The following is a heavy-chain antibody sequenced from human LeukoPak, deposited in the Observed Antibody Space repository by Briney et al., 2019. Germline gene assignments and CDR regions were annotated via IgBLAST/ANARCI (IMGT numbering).Heavy chain of an antibody. V-gene: IGHV3-53*01. D-gene: IGHD2-2*01. CDR2: ICSGGST. CDR1: GFTASSNY. CDR3: AREICSSTSCERGHDYYYYMDV. J-gene: IGHJ6*03. Sequence: LPGGSLRLSCAASGFTASSNYMSWVRQAPGKGLEWVSVICSGGSTYYADSVKGRFTISRDNSKNTLYLQMNSLRAEDTAVYYCAREICSSTSCERGHDYYYYMDVWGKGTTVTVSS.